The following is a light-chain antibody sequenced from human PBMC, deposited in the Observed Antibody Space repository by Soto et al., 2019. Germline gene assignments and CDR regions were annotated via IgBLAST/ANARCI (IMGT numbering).Light chain of an antibody. J-gene: IGKJ1*01. Sequence: EIVLTQSPGTLSLSPGERATLSCRASQSVSSSYLAWYQLKPGQAPRLLIYGASSRAIGIPDRFSGSGSGTDFTLTISRLYPEDFAVYFCHQYGSSPRTFGQVTKVEIK. CDR2: GAS. V-gene: IGKV3-20*01. CDR1: QSVSSSY. CDR3: HQYGSSPRT.